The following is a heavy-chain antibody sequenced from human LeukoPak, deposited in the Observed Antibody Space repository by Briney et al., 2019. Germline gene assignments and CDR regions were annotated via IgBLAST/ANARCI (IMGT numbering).Heavy chain of an antibody. V-gene: IGHV3-23*01. CDR3: AKGVGCSGGTCYSGHGMDV. CDR1: GFTFSSYA. CDR2: LSGSGANT. J-gene: IGHJ6*02. D-gene: IGHD2-15*01. Sequence: GGSLRLSCAASGFTFSSYAMRWVRQAPGKGLEWVSALSGSGANTYYADSVKGRFTISRDNSKNTLYLQVNSLRAEDTAVYYCAKGVGCSGGTCYSGHGMDVWGQGTTVTVSS.